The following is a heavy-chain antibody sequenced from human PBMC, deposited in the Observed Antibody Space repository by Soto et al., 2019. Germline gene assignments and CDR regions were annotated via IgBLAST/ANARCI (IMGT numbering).Heavy chain of an antibody. D-gene: IGHD3-10*01. CDR3: ATPRGRSDDLTYFDY. V-gene: IGHV1-69*13. J-gene: IGHJ4*02. CDR1: GGTFSSYA. Sequence: VKVSCKASGGTFSSYAISWVRQAPGQGLEWMGGIIPIFGTANYAQKFQGRVTITADESTSTAYMELSSLRSEDTAVYYCATPRGRSDDLTYFDYWGQGTLVTVS. CDR2: IIPIFGTA.